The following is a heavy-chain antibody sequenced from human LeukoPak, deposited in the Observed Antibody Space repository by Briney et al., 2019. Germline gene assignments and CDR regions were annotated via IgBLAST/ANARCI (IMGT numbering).Heavy chain of an antibody. CDR1: GGSISSYY. D-gene: IGHD6-13*01. J-gene: IGHJ4*02. V-gene: IGHV4-59*01. CDR3: ARAGSSSWSSYFDY. Sequence: SETLSLTCTVSGGSISSYYWSWIRQPPGKGLEWIGYIYYSGSTNYNPSLKSRVTISVDTSKNQFSLKLSFVTAADTSVYYCARAGSSSWSSYFDYWGQGTLVTVSS. CDR2: IYYSGST.